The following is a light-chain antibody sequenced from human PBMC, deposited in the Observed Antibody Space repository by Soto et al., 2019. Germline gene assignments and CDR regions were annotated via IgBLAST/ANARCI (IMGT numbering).Light chain of an antibody. CDR1: SGYSNYK. J-gene: IGLJ2*01. Sequence: QPVLTQPPSASASLGASVTLTCTLSSGYSNYKVDWYRQRPGKGPRFMMRVGTGGTVGSKGDGIPDRFSVLGSGLTRYLTKQNIQEEDEGDYYCGAAYAGGSNFVLFGGGTKLTVL. V-gene: IGLV9-49*01. CDR3: GAAYAGGSNFVL. CDR2: VGTGGTVG.